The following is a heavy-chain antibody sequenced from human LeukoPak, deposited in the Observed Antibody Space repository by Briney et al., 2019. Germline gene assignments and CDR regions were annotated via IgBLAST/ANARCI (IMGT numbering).Heavy chain of an antibody. Sequence: PSETLSLTCTVSGGSISSSSYYWGWIRQPPGKGLEWIGSIYYSGSTYYNPSLKSRVTISVDTPKNQFSLKLSSVTAADTAVYYCARAPGITMIMFWFDPWGQGTLVTVSS. CDR3: ARAPGITMIMFWFDP. V-gene: IGHV4-39*07. CDR1: GGSISSSSYY. D-gene: IGHD3-22*01. CDR2: IYYSGST. J-gene: IGHJ5*02.